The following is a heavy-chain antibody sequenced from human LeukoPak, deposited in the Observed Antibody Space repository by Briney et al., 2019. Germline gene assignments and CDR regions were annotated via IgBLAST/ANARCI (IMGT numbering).Heavy chain of an antibody. D-gene: IGHD3-10*01. CDR3: ARDGYYGSGRPFDY. V-gene: IGHV3-33*01. CDR1: GFNFNDSG. CDR2: IWYDGSEK. J-gene: IGHJ4*02. Sequence: GRSLRLSCAASGFNFNDSGMHWVRQAPGKGLEWVVVIWYDGSEKYYADSVKGRLTISRDNSKNTLYLQMNSLRADDTAVYYCARDGYYGSGRPFDYWGQGALVSVSS.